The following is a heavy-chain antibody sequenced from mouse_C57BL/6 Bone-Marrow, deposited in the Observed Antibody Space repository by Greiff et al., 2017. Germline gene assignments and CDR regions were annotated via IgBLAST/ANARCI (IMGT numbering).Heavy chain of an antibody. CDR2: IDPENGDT. D-gene: IGHD1-1*01. Sequence: VQLQQSGAELVRPGASVKLSCTASGFNIKDDYMHWVKQRPEQGLEWIGWIDPENGDTESASKFQGKATITADTSSNTAYLQLSSLTAEDTAVYYCTTGGRPVAYWGQGTLVTVSA. CDR1: GFNIKDDY. CDR3: TTGGRPVAY. J-gene: IGHJ3*01. V-gene: IGHV14-4*01.